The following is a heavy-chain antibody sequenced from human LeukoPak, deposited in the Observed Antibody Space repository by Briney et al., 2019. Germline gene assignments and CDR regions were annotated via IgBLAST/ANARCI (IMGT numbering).Heavy chain of an antibody. CDR1: GYTFTGHY. CDR3: SRDYGFYSGLYYFDY. D-gene: IGHD2-2*02. CDR2: IDPNSGGT. Sequence: GASVKVSCKASGYTFTGHYIHWVRQAPGQGLEWMGWIDPNSGGTKYAQKFQGGVTMTRDTSISTAYMELSRLRSDDTAVYSCSRDYGFYSGLYYFDYWGQGTLVTVSS. J-gene: IGHJ4*02. V-gene: IGHV1-2*02.